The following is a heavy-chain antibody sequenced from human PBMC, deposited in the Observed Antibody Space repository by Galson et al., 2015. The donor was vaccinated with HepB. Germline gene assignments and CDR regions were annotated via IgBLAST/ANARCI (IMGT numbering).Heavy chain of an antibody. J-gene: IGHJ4*02. CDR3: AKERNRYTSSWHSFDY. D-gene: IGHD6-13*01. V-gene: IGHV3-9*01. CDR1: GFTFDDYA. CDR2: ISWNSGTI. Sequence: SLRLSCAASGFTFDDYAMHWVRQAPGKGLEWVSGISWNSGTIVYADSVKGRFTISRDNAKNSLYLQMNSLTSEDTALYYCAKERNRYTSSWHSFDYWGQGTLVAVSP.